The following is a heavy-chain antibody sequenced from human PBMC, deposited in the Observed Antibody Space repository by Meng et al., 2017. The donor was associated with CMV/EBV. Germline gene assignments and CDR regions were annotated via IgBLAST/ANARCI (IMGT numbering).Heavy chain of an antibody. J-gene: IGHJ4*02. V-gene: IGHV3-21*01. Sequence: LSLTCAASGFTFSSYSMNWVRQAPGKGLEWVSSISSSSSYIYYADSVKGRFTISRDNAKNSLYLQMNSLRAEDAAVYYCARAVAGTAGDSDYWGQGTLVTVSS. CDR2: ISSSSSYI. CDR3: ARAVAGTAGDSDY. D-gene: IGHD6-19*01. CDR1: GFTFSSYS.